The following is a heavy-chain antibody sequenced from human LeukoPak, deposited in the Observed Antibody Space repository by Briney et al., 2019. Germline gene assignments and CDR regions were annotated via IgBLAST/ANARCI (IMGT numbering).Heavy chain of an antibody. CDR3: ARESFKAVAGYLDY. Sequence: GGSLRLSCAASGFTFINYAMTWVRQGPGKGLEWVSGISGSGDTTYYADSEKGRFTTSRDNFRNTLYLQMNSLTVGDTAVYFCARESFKAVAGYLDYWGQGILVTVSS. V-gene: IGHV3-23*01. CDR1: GFTFINYA. J-gene: IGHJ4*02. CDR2: ISGSGDTT. D-gene: IGHD6-19*01.